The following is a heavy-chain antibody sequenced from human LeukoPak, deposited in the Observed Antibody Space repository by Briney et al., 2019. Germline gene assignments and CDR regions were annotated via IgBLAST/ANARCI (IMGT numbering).Heavy chain of an antibody. Sequence: PSETLSLTCAVSGYSISSDNYWVWIRQPPGQGLEWTGGIYHSGSTYYNPSLKNRVTMSVDTSKNQFSLKLSSVTAADTAVYYCARAPRDSSSSNYMRRFDYWGQGTLVTVSS. CDR1: GYSISSDNY. CDR2: IYHSGST. D-gene: IGHD3-22*01. V-gene: IGHV4-38-2*01. J-gene: IGHJ4*02. CDR3: ARAPRDSSSSNYMRRFDY.